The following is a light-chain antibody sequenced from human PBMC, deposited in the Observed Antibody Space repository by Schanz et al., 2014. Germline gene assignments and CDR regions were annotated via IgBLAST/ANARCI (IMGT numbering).Light chain of an antibody. CDR1: QSVNSN. CDR2: GAS. Sequence: EMVMTQSPATLSVSPGERATLSCRASQSVNSNLAWYQQKPGQAPRLLIYGASTTATGVPARFSGSGSGTEFTLTISSLQSEDFAVYYCQQYGTSPYTFGQGTNLEIK. V-gene: IGKV3-15*01. J-gene: IGKJ2*01. CDR3: QQYGTSPYT.